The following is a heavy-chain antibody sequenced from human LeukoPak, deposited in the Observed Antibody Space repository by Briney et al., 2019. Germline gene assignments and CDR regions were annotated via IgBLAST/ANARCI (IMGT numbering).Heavy chain of an antibody. D-gene: IGHD1-26*01. J-gene: IGHJ4*02. Sequence: ASVKVSCKASGYTFTGYYMHWVRQATGQGLEWMGWMNPNSGNTGFAQNFQGRVTITRNTSITTAYMELSSLRSEDTAVYYCARALSGSYQFYYFDYWGQGTLVTVSS. CDR3: ARALSGSYQFYYFDY. V-gene: IGHV1-8*03. CDR2: MNPNSGNT. CDR1: GYTFTGYY.